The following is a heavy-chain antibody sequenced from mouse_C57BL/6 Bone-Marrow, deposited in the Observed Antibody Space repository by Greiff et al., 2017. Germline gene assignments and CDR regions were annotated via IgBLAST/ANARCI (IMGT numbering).Heavy chain of an antibody. V-gene: IGHV2-9-1*01. Sequence: QVQLQQSGPGLVLPSQSLSITCTVSGFSLTSYAISWVRPPPGKGLEWLGVIWTGGDTNSNSALKSRLSISKDNTKSQVYLKRNSLKTDDTARYYCARVGLYDAMDYWGQGTSVTVSS. CDR3: ARVGLYDAMDY. CDR2: IWTGGDT. CDR1: GFSLTSYA. J-gene: IGHJ4*01.